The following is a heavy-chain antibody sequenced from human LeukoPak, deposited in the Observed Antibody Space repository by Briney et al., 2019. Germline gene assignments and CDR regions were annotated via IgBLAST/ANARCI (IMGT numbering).Heavy chain of an antibody. J-gene: IGHJ4*02. D-gene: IGHD3-16*01. CDR3: ARGYNGGSDY. V-gene: IGHV3-7*01. Sequence: GGSLRLSCAASGFIVRDYWMNWVRQAPGQGLEWLANIKQDGGARYYVGSVKGRFTISSDSAKSLVYLQMASLRAEDTATYYCARGYNGGSDYGGRGTLVAVSS. CDR1: GFIVRDYW. CDR2: IKQDGGAR.